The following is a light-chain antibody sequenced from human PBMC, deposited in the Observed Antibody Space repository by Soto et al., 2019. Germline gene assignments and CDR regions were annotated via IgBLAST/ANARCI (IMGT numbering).Light chain of an antibody. CDR3: QQYKA. V-gene: IGKV1-5*03. CDR1: QSISSW. J-gene: IGKJ2*01. CDR2: KAS. Sequence: DIQMTQSPSTLSASVGDRVTITCRASQSISSWLAWYQQKPGKAPKLLIYKASSLERGVPSRFSGSGSGTEFTLTIRSLQPDDFATYYCQQYKAFGQGTKLEIK.